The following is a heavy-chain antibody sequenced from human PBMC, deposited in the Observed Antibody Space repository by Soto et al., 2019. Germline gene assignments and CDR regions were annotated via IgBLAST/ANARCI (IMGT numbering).Heavy chain of an antibody. J-gene: IGHJ4*02. CDR3: AKDQCGGDCYLGY. V-gene: IGHV3-30*18. D-gene: IGHD2-21*01. Sequence: GGSLRLSCAASGFTFSSYGMHWVRQAPGKGLEWVAVISYDGSNKYYADSVKGRFTISRDNSKNTLYLQMNSLRAEDTAVYYCAKDQCGGDCYLGYWGQGTLVTVSS. CDR1: GFTFSSYG. CDR2: ISYDGSNK.